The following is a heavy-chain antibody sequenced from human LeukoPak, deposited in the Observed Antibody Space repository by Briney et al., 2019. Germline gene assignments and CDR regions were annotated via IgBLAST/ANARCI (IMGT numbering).Heavy chain of an antibody. D-gene: IGHD6-13*01. CDR3: ARVMSAAHLLVSDPASSDS. Sequence: PGGSLRLSCTASGFTFVSYSMNWVRQAPGQGLEWISFISVSGTTIHYADSVRGRFTISRDNAKASLYLQMNSLRPEDTAVYYCARVMSAAHLLVSDPASSDSWGQGTLVTVSS. V-gene: IGHV3-48*01. CDR1: GFTFVSYS. CDR2: ISVSGTTI. J-gene: IGHJ4*02.